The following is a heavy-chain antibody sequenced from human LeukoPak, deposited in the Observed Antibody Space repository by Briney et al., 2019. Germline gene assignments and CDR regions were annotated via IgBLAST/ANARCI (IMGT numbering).Heavy chain of an antibody. Sequence: SETLSLTCAVSGGSISSGGYSWSWIRQPPGKGLEWIGYIYHSGSTNYNPSLKSRVTISVDTSKNQFSLKLSSVTAADTAVYYCARGRLRAVAGKWFDPWGQGTLVTVSS. D-gene: IGHD6-19*01. CDR2: IYHSGST. CDR3: ARGRLRAVAGKWFDP. J-gene: IGHJ5*02. CDR1: GGSISSGGYS. V-gene: IGHV4-30-2*01.